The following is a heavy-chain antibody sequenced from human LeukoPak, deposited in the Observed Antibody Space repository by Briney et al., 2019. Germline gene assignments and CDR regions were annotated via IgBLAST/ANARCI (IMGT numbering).Heavy chain of an antibody. D-gene: IGHD1-26*01. J-gene: IGHJ4*02. CDR2: IHFSGST. CDR3: ARDLGGIYFDY. CDR1: DASISGYY. Sequence: SETLSLTCTVSDASISGYYWSWIRQPPGKGLEWIGSIHFSGSTNYNPSLRSRVNISVDTSKNQLSLKLSSVTAADTAVYYCARDLGGIYFDYWGQGTLVTVSS. V-gene: IGHV4-59*01.